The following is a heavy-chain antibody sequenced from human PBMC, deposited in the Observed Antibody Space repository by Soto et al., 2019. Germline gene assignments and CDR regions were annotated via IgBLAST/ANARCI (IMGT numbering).Heavy chain of an antibody. Sequence: VKVSCKASGGTFSSYAISWVRQAPGQGLEWMGGIIPIFGTANYAQKFQGRVTITADESTSTAYMELSSLRSEDTAVYYCARAHLDIVVVVAAPASYYFDYWGQGTLVTVSS. D-gene: IGHD2-15*01. CDR3: ARAHLDIVVVVAAPASYYFDY. V-gene: IGHV1-69*01. CDR2: IIPIFGTA. CDR1: GGTFSSYA. J-gene: IGHJ4*02.